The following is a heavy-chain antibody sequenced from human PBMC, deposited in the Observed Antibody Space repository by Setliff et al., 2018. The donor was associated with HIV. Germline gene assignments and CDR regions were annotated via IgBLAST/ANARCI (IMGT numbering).Heavy chain of an antibody. V-gene: IGHV1-2*02. J-gene: IGHJ2*01. Sequence: ASVKVCCKASGYSFSGHFMVWVRQAPGHGLEWMGGINPESGGTSYAQKFQGRVTMTTDTSITTAFMELYNLTPDDTAVYYCTRGGRVPGHWYFDLWGRGALVTVSS. CDR1: GYSFSGHF. D-gene: IGHD1-1*01. CDR2: INPESGGT. CDR3: TRGGRVPGHWYFDL.